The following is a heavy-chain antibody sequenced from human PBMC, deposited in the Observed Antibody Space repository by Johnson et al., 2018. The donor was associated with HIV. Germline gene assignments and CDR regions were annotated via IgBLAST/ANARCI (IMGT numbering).Heavy chain of an antibody. V-gene: IGHV3-30*03. J-gene: IGHJ3*02. CDR1: GFAFSNYG. Sequence: HVQLVESGGGVVQPERSLRLSCAASGFAFSNYGMHWVRQAPGKGLEWVAVTSFDGSHKYYTDSVKGRFTISRDNSKNTLYLQMNSLRAEDTAVYYCARGGNEIDAFDIWGQGTMVTVSS. CDR3: ARGGNEIDAFDI. D-gene: IGHD1-1*01. CDR2: TSFDGSHK.